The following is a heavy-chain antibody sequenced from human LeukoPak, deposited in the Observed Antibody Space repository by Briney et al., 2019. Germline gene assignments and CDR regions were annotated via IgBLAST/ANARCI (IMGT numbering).Heavy chain of an antibody. D-gene: IGHD2-2*01. CDR1: SGSISSGGYY. CDR3: ARGREYCSSTSCRTLFDP. Sequence: SETLSLTCTVSSGSISSGGYYWSWIRQHPGKGLEWIGYIYYSGSTNYNPSLKSRVTISVDTSKNQFSLKLSSVTAADTAVYYCARGREYCSSTSCRTLFDPWGQGTLVTVSS. J-gene: IGHJ5*02. CDR2: IYYSGST. V-gene: IGHV4-61*08.